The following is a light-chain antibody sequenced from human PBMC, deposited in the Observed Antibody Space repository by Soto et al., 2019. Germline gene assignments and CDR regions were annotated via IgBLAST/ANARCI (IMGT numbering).Light chain of an antibody. Sequence: QSVLTQPASVSGSPGQSITISCTGTSSDVGHYNFVSWYQQHPGNAPKLMIYDVSIRASGVSDRFSGSKSGNTAFLTISGLQAEDEADYYCCSYTTSSSRLFGTGTKVTVL. J-gene: IGLJ1*01. CDR3: CSYTTSSSRL. CDR2: DVS. V-gene: IGLV2-14*01. CDR1: SSDVGHYNF.